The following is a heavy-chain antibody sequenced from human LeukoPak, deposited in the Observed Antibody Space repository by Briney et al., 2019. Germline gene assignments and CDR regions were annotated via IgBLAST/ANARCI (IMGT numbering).Heavy chain of an antibody. J-gene: IGHJ6*03. V-gene: IGHV3-20*04. CDR2: INWNGGST. D-gene: IGHD3/OR15-3a*01. CDR3: ARGARTGLYYYYYYMDV. CDR1: GFTFDDYG. Sequence: GGSLRLSCAASGFTFDDYGMSWVRQAPGKGLEWVSGINWNGGSTGYADSVKGRFTISRDNSKNTLYLQMNSLRAEDTAVYYCARGARTGLYYYYYYMDVWGKGTTVTISS.